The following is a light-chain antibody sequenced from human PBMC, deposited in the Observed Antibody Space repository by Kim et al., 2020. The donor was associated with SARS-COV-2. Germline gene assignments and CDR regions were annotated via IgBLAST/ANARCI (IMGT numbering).Light chain of an antibody. V-gene: IGLV3-21*04. J-gene: IGLJ3*02. CDR1: NIGSKS. CDR3: QVWDSSTDHPL. Sequence: SYELTQPPSVSVAPGKTARISCGGNNIGSKSVHWYQQKPGQAPVVVIYYDTDRPSGIPERLSGSNSGNTATLTISRVEAGDEADYYCQVWDSSTDHPLFG. CDR2: YDT.